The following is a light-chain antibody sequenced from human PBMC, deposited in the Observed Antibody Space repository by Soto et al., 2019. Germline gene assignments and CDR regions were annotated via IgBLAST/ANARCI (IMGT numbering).Light chain of an antibody. J-gene: IGLJ3*02. CDR3: ETWDSKV. V-gene: IGLV4-60*03. CDR2: VEGSGTY. Sequence: QTVVTHSSSASASLGSSVKLTCTLSSGHSSYIIAWHQQQPGKAPRYLMKVEGSGTYNKGSGVPDRFSGSSSGADRYLTISNLQSEDEADYYCETWDSKVFGGGTKVTVL. CDR1: SGHSSYI.